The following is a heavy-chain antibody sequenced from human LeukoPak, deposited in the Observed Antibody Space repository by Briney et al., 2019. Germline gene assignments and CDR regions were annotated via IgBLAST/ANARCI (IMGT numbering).Heavy chain of an antibody. Sequence: GRSLRLSCAASGFTFSSYAMSWVRQAPGKGLEWVSAISGSGGSTYYADSVKGRFTISRDNSKNTLYLQMNSLRAEDTAVYYCAKDLYYYGSGSYLDPFDYWGQGTLVTVSS. J-gene: IGHJ4*02. CDR1: GFTFSSYA. CDR3: AKDLYYYGSGSYLDPFDY. V-gene: IGHV3-23*01. CDR2: ISGSGGST. D-gene: IGHD3-10*01.